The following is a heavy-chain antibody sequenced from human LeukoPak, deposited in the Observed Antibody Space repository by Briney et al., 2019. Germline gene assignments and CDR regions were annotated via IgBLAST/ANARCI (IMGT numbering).Heavy chain of an antibody. J-gene: IGHJ3*02. D-gene: IGHD4-17*01. CDR1: GFTFSSYS. CDR2: ISSGRSYI. V-gene: IGHV3-21*01. CDR3: ARAQEATVTTKGI. Sequence: PGGSLRLSCAVSGFTFSSYSMNWVRQPPGKGLEWVSSISSGRSYIYYADSVKGRFTISRDNTKNSLYLQMSSLRAEDTAVYYCARAQEATVTTKGIWGQGTMVTVSS.